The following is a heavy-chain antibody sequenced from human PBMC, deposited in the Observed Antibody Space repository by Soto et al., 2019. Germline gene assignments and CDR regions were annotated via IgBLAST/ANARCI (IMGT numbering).Heavy chain of an antibody. CDR1: GFTFSSYG. V-gene: IGHV3-30*18. CDR3: AKDKRTADTAMVNYSGMDV. J-gene: IGHJ6*02. Sequence: PGGSLRLSCAASGFTFSSYGMHWIRQAPGKGLEWVAVISYDGSNKYYADSVKGRFTISRDNSKNTLYLQMNSLRAEDTAVYYCAKDKRTADTAMVNYSGMDVWGQGTTVTVS. CDR2: ISYDGSNK. D-gene: IGHD5-18*01.